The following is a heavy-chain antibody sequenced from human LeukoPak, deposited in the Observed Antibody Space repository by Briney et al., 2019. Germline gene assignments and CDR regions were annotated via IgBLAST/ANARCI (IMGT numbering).Heavy chain of an antibody. CDR1: GYTLNELS. CDR2: FDPEDGET. CDR3: ATVAGKEGAPSENYYYYGMDV. V-gene: IGHV1-24*01. J-gene: IGHJ6*02. Sequence: ASVKVSCKVSGYTLNELSMHWVRQAPGKGLEWMGGFDPEDGETIYAQKFQGRVTMTEDTSTDTAYMELSSLRSEDTAVYYCATVAGKEGAPSENYYYYGMDVWGQGTTVTVSS. D-gene: IGHD6-19*01.